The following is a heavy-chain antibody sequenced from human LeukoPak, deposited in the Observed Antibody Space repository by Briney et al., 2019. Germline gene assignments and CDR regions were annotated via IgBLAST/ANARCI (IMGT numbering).Heavy chain of an antibody. CDR3: ARDKCSGGSCYDY. Sequence: GGSLRLSCAASGFTFSSYSMNWVRQAPGKGLEWVSSISSSSSYIYYADSVKGRFTISRDNAKNSLYLQMNSLRAEDTAVCYCARDKCSGGSCYDYWGQGTLVTVSS. D-gene: IGHD2-15*01. J-gene: IGHJ4*02. CDR1: GFTFSSYS. CDR2: ISSSSSYI. V-gene: IGHV3-21*01.